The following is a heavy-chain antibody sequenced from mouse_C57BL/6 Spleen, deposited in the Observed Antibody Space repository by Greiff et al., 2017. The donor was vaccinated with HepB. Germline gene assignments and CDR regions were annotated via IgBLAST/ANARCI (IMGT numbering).Heavy chain of an antibody. V-gene: IGHV1-4*01. CDR3: ARKGYDVEAWFAY. Sequence: QVQLQQSGAELARPGASVKMSCKASGYTFTSYTMHWVKQRPGQGLEWIGYINPSSGYTKYNQKFKDKATLTADKASSTAYMQLSSLTSEDSAVYYCARKGYDVEAWFAYWGQGTLVTVSA. CDR1: GYTFTSYT. J-gene: IGHJ3*01. CDR2: INPSSGYT. D-gene: IGHD2-2*01.